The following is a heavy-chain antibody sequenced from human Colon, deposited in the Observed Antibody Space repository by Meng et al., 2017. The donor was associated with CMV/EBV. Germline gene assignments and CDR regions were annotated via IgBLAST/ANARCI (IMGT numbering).Heavy chain of an antibody. CDR3: ARVYNWNNLFFYTMDV. J-gene: IGHJ6*02. D-gene: IGHD1-1*01. V-gene: IGHV1-18*04. CDR1: GYRFTDFG. Sequence: ASVKVSCKASGYRFTDFGITWVRQAPGQGLEWVGWITPYNGNTEYDQKFQDRVTMTKDTSTSTVYMELRSLRPNDTAVYFCARVYNWNNLFFYTMDVWGQGTAVTVS. CDR2: ITPYNGNT.